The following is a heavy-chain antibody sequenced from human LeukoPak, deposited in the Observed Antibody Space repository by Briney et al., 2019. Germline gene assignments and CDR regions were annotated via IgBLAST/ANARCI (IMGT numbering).Heavy chain of an antibody. V-gene: IGHV4-4*07. Sequence: SSETLSLTCTVSGGAISSYYWSWIRQPAGKGLEWIGRIYTSGSTNYNPSLKSRVTISVDTSKNQFSLKLSSVTAADTAVYYCARYSNYIDYFDYWGQGTLVTVSS. J-gene: IGHJ4*02. D-gene: IGHD4-11*01. CDR3: ARYSNYIDYFDY. CDR2: IYTSGST. CDR1: GGAISSYY.